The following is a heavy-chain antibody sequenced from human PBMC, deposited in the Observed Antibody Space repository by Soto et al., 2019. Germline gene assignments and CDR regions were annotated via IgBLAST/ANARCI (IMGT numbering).Heavy chain of an antibody. J-gene: IGHJ5*02. CDR3: ARLGYCSSTSCHVIDP. Sequence: SVKVSCKTSGGTFSRYAISWVRQAPGQGLEWMGGIIPIFGTANYAQKFQGRVTITADESTSTAYMELSSLRSEDTAVYYCARLGYCSSTSCHVIDPWGQGTLVTVSS. CDR2: IIPIFGTA. CDR1: GGTFSRYA. V-gene: IGHV1-69*13. D-gene: IGHD2-2*01.